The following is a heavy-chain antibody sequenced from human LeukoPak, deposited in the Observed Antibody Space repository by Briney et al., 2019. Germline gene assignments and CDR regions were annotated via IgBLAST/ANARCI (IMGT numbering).Heavy chain of an antibody. CDR2: IYYSGST. V-gene: IGHV4-61*08. CDR1: GGSISSGGYY. CDR3: ARGLGWGYSYGSITNFDY. J-gene: IGHJ4*02. Sequence: SETLSLTCTVSGGSISSGGYYWSWIRQHPGKGLEWIGYIYYSGSTNYNPSLKSRVTISVDTSKNQFSLKLSSVTAADTAVYYCARGLGWGYSYGSITNFDYWGQGTLVTVSS. D-gene: IGHD5-18*01.